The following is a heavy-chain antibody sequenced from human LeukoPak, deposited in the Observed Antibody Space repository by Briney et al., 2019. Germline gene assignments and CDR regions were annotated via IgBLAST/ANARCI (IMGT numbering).Heavy chain of an antibody. CDR1: GFTFSNYW. J-gene: IGHJ1*01. CDR3: VSDYRNNTLFHH. CDR2: INTDGSST. D-gene: IGHD4-11*01. V-gene: IGHV3-74*01. Sequence: PGGSLRLSCEVSGFTFSNYWMHWVRQAPGKGLVWVSRINTDGSSTTNADSVKGRFTISRDNAKNTLFLQMNSLRAEDTAVYYCVSDYRNNTLFHHWGQGTLVTVSS.